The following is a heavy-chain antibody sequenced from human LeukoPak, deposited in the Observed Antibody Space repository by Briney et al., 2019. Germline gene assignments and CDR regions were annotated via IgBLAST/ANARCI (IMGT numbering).Heavy chain of an antibody. CDR3: AKDGGGRSSGWYRYYYYGMDV. J-gene: IGHJ6*02. CDR2: ISGSGGST. CDR1: GFTFSSYA. D-gene: IGHD6-19*01. Sequence: GGSLRLSCAASGFTFSSYAMSWVRQAPGKGLEWVSAISGSGGSTYYADSVKGRFTISRDNSKNTLYLQMNSLGAEDTAVYYCAKDGGGRSSGWYRYYYYGMDVGAKGPRSPSP. V-gene: IGHV3-23*01.